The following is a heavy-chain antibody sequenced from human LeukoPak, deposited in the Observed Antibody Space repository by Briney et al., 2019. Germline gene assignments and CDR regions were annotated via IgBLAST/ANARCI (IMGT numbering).Heavy chain of an antibody. CDR2: ISSNGGST. J-gene: IGHJ6*02. Sequence: PGGSLRLSCAASGFTFRNSAMHWVRQAPGKGLEYVPGISSNGGSTYYANAVKGRFTISRDNSKNTVYLQMGSLRAEDMAIYYCARWYNSLDVWGQGTTVTVSS. CDR1: GFTFRNSA. D-gene: IGHD1-1*01. V-gene: IGHV3-64*01. CDR3: ARWYNSLDV.